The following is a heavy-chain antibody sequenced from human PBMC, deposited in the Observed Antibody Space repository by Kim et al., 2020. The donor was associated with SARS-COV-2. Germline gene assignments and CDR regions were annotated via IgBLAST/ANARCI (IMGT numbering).Heavy chain of an antibody. CDR1: GYTLTELS. Sequence: ASVKVSCKVSGYTLTELSMHWVRQAPGKGLEWMGGFDPEDGETIYAQKFQGRVTMTEDTSTDTAYMELSSLRSEDTAVYYCATDPRYGDYGWFDPWGQGTLVTVSS. V-gene: IGHV1-24*01. J-gene: IGHJ5*02. CDR3: ATDPRYGDYGWFDP. CDR2: FDPEDGET. D-gene: IGHD4-17*01.